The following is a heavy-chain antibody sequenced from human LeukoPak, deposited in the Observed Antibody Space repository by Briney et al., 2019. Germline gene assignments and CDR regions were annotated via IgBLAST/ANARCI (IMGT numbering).Heavy chain of an antibody. D-gene: IGHD3-22*01. CDR2: ISGSGGST. CDR1: GFTFSSYA. J-gene: IGHJ3*02. V-gene: IGHV3-23*01. CDR3: AKADYYDSSGYLYAFDI. Sequence: GGSLRPSCAASGFTFSSYAMSWVRQAPGKGLEWDSAISGSGGSTYYADSAKGRFTISRDNSKNTLYLQMNSLRAEDTAVYYCAKADYYDSSGYLYAFDIWGQGTMVTVSS.